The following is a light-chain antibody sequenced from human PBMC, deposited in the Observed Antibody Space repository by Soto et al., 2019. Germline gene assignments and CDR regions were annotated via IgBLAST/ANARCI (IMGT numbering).Light chain of an antibody. CDR3: SSYVGATTYV. Sequence: QSALTHPASVSGSPGQSITISCSRTSGNIGGYIVVSWYQQHPGKAPKVIVYEGIKRPSGVSDRFSGSTSGSTASLTLSGLPAEDEAEYYCSSYVGATTYVFGSGTKVTVL. CDR2: EGI. J-gene: IGLJ1*01. V-gene: IGLV2-23*01. CDR1: SGNIGGYIV.